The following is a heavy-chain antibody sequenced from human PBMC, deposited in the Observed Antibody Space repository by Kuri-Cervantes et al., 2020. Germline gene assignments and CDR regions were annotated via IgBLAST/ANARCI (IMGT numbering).Heavy chain of an antibody. CDR1: GFTFSDYY. V-gene: IGHV3-11*04. J-gene: IGHJ4*02. CDR3: ARDQWFPADYIWGSYLGRGEADY. D-gene: IGHD3-16*01. Sequence: GESLKISCAASGFTFSDYYMSWIRQAPGKGLEWVSYISSSGSTIYYADSVKGRLTISRDHAKNTLYLQMNSLRAEDTAVYYCARDQWFPADYIWGSYLGRGEADYWGQGTLVTVSS. CDR2: ISSSGSTI.